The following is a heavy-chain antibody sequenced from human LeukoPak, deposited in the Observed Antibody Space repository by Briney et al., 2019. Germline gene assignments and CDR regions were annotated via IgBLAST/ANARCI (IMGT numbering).Heavy chain of an antibody. CDR3: ARDRTSAARLYYFDY. J-gene: IGHJ4*02. CDR2: ISYDGRNK. D-gene: IGHD6-25*01. V-gene: IGHV3-30*03. Sequence: GGSLRLSCAASGFTFSSYGMHWVRQAPGKGLEWVAVISYDGRNKYYADSVKGRFTISRDDSKNTLFLQMNSLRAEDTAVYYCARDRTSAARLYYFDYWGQGTLVTVSS. CDR1: GFTFSSYG.